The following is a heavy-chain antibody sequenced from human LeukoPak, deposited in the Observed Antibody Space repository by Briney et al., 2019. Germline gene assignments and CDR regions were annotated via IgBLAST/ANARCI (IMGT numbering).Heavy chain of an antibody. CDR1: GFTFCSYA. CDR2: ISDSAGST. V-gene: IGHV3-23*01. J-gene: IGHJ3*02. D-gene: IGHD1-14*01. CDR3: AKGTRYPGAFDI. Sequence: GVSLRLSCAASGFTFCSYAMSWVRQAPGKGLEWVSAISDSAGSTYYTNSVKGRFTISRDNSKNTLYLQMKSLRAEDTAVYYCAKGTRYPGAFDIWGQGTMVTVSS.